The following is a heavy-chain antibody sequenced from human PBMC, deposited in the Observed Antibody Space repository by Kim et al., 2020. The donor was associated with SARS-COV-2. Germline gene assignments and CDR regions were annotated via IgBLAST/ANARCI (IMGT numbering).Heavy chain of an antibody. CDR1: GGSVSSGSYY. J-gene: IGHJ4*02. D-gene: IGHD4-17*01. V-gene: IGHV4-61*01. CDR3: ASHDYGDFGGDY. CDR2: IYYSGST. Sequence: SETLSLTCTVSGGSVSSGSYYWSWIRQPPGKGLEWIGYIYYSGSTNYNPSLKSRVTISVDTSKNQFSLKLSSVTAADTAVDYCASHDYGDFGGDYWGQGT.